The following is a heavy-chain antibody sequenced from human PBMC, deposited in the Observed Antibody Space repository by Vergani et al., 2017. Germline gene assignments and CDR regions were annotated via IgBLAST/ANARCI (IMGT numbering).Heavy chain of an antibody. CDR2: IYYSGST. D-gene: IGHD2-15*01. J-gene: IGHJ3*02. CDR1: GGSISSGSFY. Sequence: QLQLQESGPGLVKPSETLSLTCTVSGGSISSGSFYWGWIRQPPGKGLEWIGSIYYSGSTYYNPSLKSRVTISVDTSKNQFSLKLSSVTAADTAVYYCARGTPPAFDIWGQGTMVTVSS. V-gene: IGHV4-39*01. CDR3: ARGTPPAFDI.